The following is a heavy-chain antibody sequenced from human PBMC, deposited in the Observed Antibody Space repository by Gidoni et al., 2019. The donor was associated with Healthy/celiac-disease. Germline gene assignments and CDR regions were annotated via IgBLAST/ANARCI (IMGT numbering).Heavy chain of an antibody. J-gene: IGHJ3*02. D-gene: IGHD2-15*01. CDR2: INHSGST. Sequence: QVQLQQWGAGLLKPSETRSLTCAVYGGSFSGYYWSWIRQPPGKGLEWIGEINHSGSTNYNPSLKSRVTISVDTSKNQFSLKLSSVTAADTAVYYCARSIQFKVVVAAPRPAFDIWGQGTMVTVSS. V-gene: IGHV4-34*01. CDR3: ARSIQFKVVVAAPRPAFDI. CDR1: GGSFSGYY.